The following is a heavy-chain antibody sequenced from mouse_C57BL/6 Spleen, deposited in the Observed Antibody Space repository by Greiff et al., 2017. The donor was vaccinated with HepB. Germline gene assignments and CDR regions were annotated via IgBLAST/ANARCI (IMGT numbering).Heavy chain of an antibody. CDR2: IHPNSGST. CDR1: GYTFTSYW. CDR3: ARDDGSY. V-gene: IGHV1-64*01. D-gene: IGHD2-3*01. Sequence: QVHVKQPGAELVKPGASVKLSCKASGYTFTSYWMHWVKQRPGQGLEWIGMIHPNSGSTNYNEKFKSKATLTVDKSSSTAYMQLSSLTSEDSAVYYCARDDGSYWGQGTLVTVSA. J-gene: IGHJ3*01.